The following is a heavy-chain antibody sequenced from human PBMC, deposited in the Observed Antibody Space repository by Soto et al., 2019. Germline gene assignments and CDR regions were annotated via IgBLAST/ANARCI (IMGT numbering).Heavy chain of an antibody. CDR2: IYYSGIT. Sequence: QLQLQESGPGLVKPSETLSLTCTVSGVSISNSSYYWGWIRRPPGKGLEWIGTIYYSGITYYNPSLKRRVTISVDTSKNQFSLKLTSVTVADTAVYYCARHGSNWGQGTLVTVSS. V-gene: IGHV4-39*01. CDR1: GVSISNSSYY. CDR3: ARHGSN. J-gene: IGHJ4*02.